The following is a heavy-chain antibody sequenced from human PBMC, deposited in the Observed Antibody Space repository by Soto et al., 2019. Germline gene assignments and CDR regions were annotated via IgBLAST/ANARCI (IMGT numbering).Heavy chain of an antibody. CDR2: IKTDGSST. CDR1: GFTFSDYW. V-gene: IGHV3-74*01. Sequence: EVQLVESGGGLVQPGGSLRLSCAASGFTFSDYWIHWVRQAPGKGLVWVSRIKTDGSSTDYADSVKGRFTISRDNAKKTLYLQMNSLSAEDTAVYYCAKREGNTYGLFHWGQGTLVTVSS. J-gene: IGHJ4*02. CDR3: AKREGNTYGLFH. D-gene: IGHD5-18*01.